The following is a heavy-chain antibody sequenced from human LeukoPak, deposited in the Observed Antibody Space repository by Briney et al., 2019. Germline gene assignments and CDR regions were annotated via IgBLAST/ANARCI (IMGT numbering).Heavy chain of an antibody. J-gene: IGHJ6*03. V-gene: IGHV3-21*01. CDR1: VFTFSSYG. D-gene: IGHD2-15*01. Sequence: RGSLRLSCAASVFTFSSYGMSWVRQAPGKGLEWVSSISISSSYIYYADSVKGRFTISRDNAKNSLYLQMNSLRAEDTAVYYCARGGYCSGGSCRYYYYYYMDVWGKGTTVTISS. CDR3: ARGGYCSGGSCRYYYYYYMDV. CDR2: ISISSSYI.